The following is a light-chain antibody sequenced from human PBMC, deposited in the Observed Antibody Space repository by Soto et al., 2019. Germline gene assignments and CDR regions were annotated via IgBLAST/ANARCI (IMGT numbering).Light chain of an antibody. CDR1: GSNIGSNT. J-gene: IGLJ2*01. Sequence: QSVLTQPPSASGTPGQRVTIPCSGSGSNIGSNTVNWYQQLPGTAPKLLIYTYNQRPSGVPDRFSGSKSGTSASLAISGLHSEDEADYYCAACDDSLNGVLFGGGTKLTVL. CDR3: AACDDSLNGVL. CDR2: TYN. V-gene: IGLV1-44*01.